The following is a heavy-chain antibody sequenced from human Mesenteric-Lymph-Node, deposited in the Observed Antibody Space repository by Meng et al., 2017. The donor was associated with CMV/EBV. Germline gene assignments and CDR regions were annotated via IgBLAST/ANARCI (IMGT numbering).Heavy chain of an antibody. J-gene: IGHJ6*02. Sequence: ASVKVSCKASGYTFTNYGISWVRQAPGQGLEWMGWISAHNGNTNYAQNLQGRVTMTTDTSTSTAYMELRSLQYDDTAVYYCAREGGGIAVAGTNLLYYYGMDVWGQGTTVTVSS. D-gene: IGHD6-19*01. CDR2: ISAHNGNT. V-gene: IGHV1-18*01. CDR3: AREGGGIAVAGTNLLYYYGMDV. CDR1: GYTFTNYG.